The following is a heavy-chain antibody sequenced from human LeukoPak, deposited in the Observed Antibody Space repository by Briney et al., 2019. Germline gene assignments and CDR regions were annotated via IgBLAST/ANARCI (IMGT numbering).Heavy chain of an antibody. V-gene: IGHV3-23*01. Sequence: PGGSLRLSCAASGFTFSSYGMSWVRQAPGKGLEWVSAISGSGGSTYYADSVKGRFTISRDNSKNTLYLQMNSLRAEDTAVYYCASEYYYDTSGYYSLAFWGQGTLVTVSS. CDR1: GFTFSSYG. D-gene: IGHD3-22*01. CDR3: ASEYYYDTSGYYSLAF. CDR2: ISGSGGST. J-gene: IGHJ4*02.